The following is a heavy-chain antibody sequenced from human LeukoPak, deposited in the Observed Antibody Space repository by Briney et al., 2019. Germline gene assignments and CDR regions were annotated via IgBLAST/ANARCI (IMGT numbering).Heavy chain of an antibody. CDR2: ISYDGSNK. CDR1: GFTFSSYG. J-gene: IGHJ2*01. V-gene: IGHV3-30*18. D-gene: IGHD4-23*01. Sequence: GGSLRLSCAASGFTFSSYGMHWVRQAPGKGLEWVAVISYDGSNKYYADSVKGRFTISRDNSKNTLYLQMNSLRAEDTAVYYCAKGPGGNSFPRYFDLWGRGTLVTVSS. CDR3: AKGPGGNSFPRYFDL.